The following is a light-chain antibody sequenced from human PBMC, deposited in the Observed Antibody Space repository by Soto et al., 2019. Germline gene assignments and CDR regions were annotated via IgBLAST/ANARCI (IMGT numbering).Light chain of an antibody. V-gene: IGKV1-12*01. CDR3: QQSYSTPRT. J-gene: IGKJ5*01. CDR2: TGS. CDR1: QGIKNW. Sequence: DIQMTQSPSYVSASVVDRVTITCVASQGIKNWLAWYQQKPGKAPNLLIYTGSSLQSGVPSRFSGSGSGTDFTLTISSLQPEDFATYYCQQSYSTPRTFGQGTRLEI.